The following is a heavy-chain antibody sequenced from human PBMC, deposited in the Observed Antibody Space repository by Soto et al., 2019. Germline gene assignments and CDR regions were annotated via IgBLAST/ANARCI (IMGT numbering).Heavy chain of an antibody. CDR3: ATTRDSGSSLSQH. V-gene: IGHV1-69*02. D-gene: IGHD3-22*01. Sequence: QVQLVQSGAEVKKPGSSVKVSCKASGGTFSSYTISWVRQAPGQGLEWMGRIIPILGIANYAQKFQGRVTITADKSTSTAYMELSSLRSEDTAVYYCATTRDSGSSLSQHWGQGTLVTVSS. J-gene: IGHJ1*01. CDR1: GGTFSSYT. CDR2: IIPILGIA.